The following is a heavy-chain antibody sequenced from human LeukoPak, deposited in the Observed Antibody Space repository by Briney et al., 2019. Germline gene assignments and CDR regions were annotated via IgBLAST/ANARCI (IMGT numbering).Heavy chain of an antibody. J-gene: IGHJ4*02. D-gene: IGHD6-13*01. CDR3: VREEGIATTGALEY. CDR2: IYHSGNT. V-gene: IGHV4-59*01. Sequence: SETLSLTCTVYGGSISSYYWSWIRQPPGKGLEWIGFIYHSGNTNYNPSLTTRVTMSVDTSRAQISLRLSSVTAADTAVYYCVREEGIATTGALEYWGQGILVTVSS. CDR1: GGSISSYY.